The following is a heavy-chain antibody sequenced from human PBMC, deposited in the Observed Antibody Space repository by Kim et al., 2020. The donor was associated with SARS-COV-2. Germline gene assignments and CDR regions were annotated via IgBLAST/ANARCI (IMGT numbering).Heavy chain of an antibody. V-gene: IGHV3-49*04. J-gene: IGHJ3*02. Sequence: GGSLRLSCTASGFTFGDYAMSWVRQAPGKGLEWVGFIRSKAYGGTTEYAASVKGRFTISRDDSKSIAYLQMNSLKTEDTAVYYCTRYYGDYGQNNAFDIWGQVTMVTVSS. D-gene: IGHD4-17*01. CDR1: GFTFGDYA. CDR2: IRSKAYGGTT. CDR3: TRYYGDYGQNNAFDI.